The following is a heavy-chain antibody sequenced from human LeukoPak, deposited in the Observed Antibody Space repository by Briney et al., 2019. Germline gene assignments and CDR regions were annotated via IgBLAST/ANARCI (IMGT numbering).Heavy chain of an antibody. V-gene: IGHV1-69*13. CDR3: ARSYYGSGSYQNWFDP. CDR1: GGTFSSYA. CDR2: IIPIFGTA. Sequence: SVKVSFKASGGTFSSYAISWVRQAPGQGLEWMGGIIPIFGTANYAQKFQGRVTITADESTSTAYMELSSLRSEDTAVYYCARSYYGSGSYQNWFDPWGQGTLVTVSS. D-gene: IGHD3-10*01. J-gene: IGHJ5*02.